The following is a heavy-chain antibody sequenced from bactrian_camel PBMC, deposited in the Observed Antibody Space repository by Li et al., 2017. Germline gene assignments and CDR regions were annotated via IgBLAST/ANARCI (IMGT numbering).Heavy chain of an antibody. CDR1: GFTSHACS. J-gene: IGHJ4*01. CDR3: VADPSVFPVCVIGVMRTDY. CDR2: IDHDGTP. Sequence: HVQLVESGGGSVQAGESLRLSCTAPGFTSHACSMDWYRLREGKQREWVAVIDHDGTPRYPDSTKGRFTISQDNAKNALYLQMNSLKPEDTALYYCVADPSVFPVCVIGVMRTDYRGQGTQVTVS. V-gene: IGHV3S53*01.